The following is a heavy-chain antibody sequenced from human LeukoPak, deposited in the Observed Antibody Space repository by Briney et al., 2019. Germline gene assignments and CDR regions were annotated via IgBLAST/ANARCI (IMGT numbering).Heavy chain of an antibody. CDR3: AREVATTA. CDR2: ISGSSSYI. CDR1: GFTFSRYS. J-gene: IGHJ4*02. Sequence: GGSLRLSCAASGFTFSRYSMNWVRQAPGKGLEWVSSISGSSSYIYYADSMKGRFTISRDNGKNLLYLQMNSLRAEDTAVYYCAREVATTAWGQGTLVTVSS. D-gene: IGHD1-1*01. V-gene: IGHV3-21*04.